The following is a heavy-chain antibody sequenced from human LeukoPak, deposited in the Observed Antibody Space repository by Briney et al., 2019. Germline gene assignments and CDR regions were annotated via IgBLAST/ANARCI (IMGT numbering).Heavy chain of an antibody. CDR2: MKQDGSEK. D-gene: IGHD4-11*01. CDR1: GFTFSSYW. Sequence: PGGSLRLSCAASGFTFSSYWMSWVRQAPGKGLEWVANMKQDGSEKYYVDSVKGRFTISRDNAKNSLYLQMNSLRAEDTAVYYCARVYSNYYYYYMDVWGKGTTVTVSS. J-gene: IGHJ6*03. CDR3: ARVYSNYYYYYMDV. V-gene: IGHV3-7*01.